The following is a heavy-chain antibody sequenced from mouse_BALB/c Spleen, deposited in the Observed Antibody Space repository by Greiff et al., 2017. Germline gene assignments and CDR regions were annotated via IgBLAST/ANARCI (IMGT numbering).Heavy chain of an antibody. CDR1: GFTFSSYG. CDR3: ARQRDYDGSAMDY. J-gene: IGHJ4*01. Sequence: EVQLVESGGDLVKPGGSLKLSCAASGFTFSSYGMSWVRQTPDKRLEWVATISSGGSYTYYPDSVKGRFTISRDNAKNTLYLQMSSLKSEDTAMYYCARQRDYDGSAMDYWGQGTSVTVSS. D-gene: IGHD2-4*01. CDR2: ISSGGSYT. V-gene: IGHV5-6*01.